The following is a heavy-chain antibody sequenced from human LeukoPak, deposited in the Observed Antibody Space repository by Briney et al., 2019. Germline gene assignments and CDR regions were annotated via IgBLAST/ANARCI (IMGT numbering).Heavy chain of an antibody. CDR2: INTNTGNP. Sequence: ASVKVSCKASGYTFTSYAMNWVRQAPGQGLEWMGWINTNTGNPTHAQGFTGRFVFSLDTSVSTAYLQISSLKAEDTAVYYCARDPYDILTGSRGDYWGQGTLVTVSS. J-gene: IGHJ4*02. CDR3: ARDPYDILTGSRGDY. CDR1: GYTFTSYA. D-gene: IGHD3-9*01. V-gene: IGHV7-4-1*02.